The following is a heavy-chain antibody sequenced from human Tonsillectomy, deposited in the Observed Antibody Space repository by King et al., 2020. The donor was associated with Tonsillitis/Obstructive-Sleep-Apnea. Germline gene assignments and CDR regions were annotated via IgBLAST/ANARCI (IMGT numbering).Heavy chain of an antibody. CDR3: ASPYGDFAFDI. V-gene: IGHV3-74*01. J-gene: IGHJ3*02. D-gene: IGHD4-17*01. CDR2: INSDGIST. Sequence: VQLVESGGGLVQPGGSLRLSCAASGFTFSSYWMHWVRQAPGKGLVLVSRINSDGISTSCADAVKGRFTISRDNAKNTLYLQMNSLRAEDTAVYYCASPYGDFAFDIWGQGTMVTVSS. CDR1: GFTFSSYW.